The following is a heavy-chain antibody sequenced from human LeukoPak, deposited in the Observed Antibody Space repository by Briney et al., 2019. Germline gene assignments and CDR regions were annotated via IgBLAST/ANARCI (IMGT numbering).Heavy chain of an antibody. V-gene: IGHV4-59*01. CDR1: GGSISSYY. CDR2: IYYSGST. Sequence: SETLSLTCAVSGGSISSYYWSWIRQPPGKGLEWVGYIYYSGSTNYNPSLKSRVTISVDTSKNQFSLKLSSVTAADTAVYYCARGMQQLYHFDSWGRGTLVTVSS. CDR3: ARGMQQLYHFDS. J-gene: IGHJ4*02. D-gene: IGHD6-13*01.